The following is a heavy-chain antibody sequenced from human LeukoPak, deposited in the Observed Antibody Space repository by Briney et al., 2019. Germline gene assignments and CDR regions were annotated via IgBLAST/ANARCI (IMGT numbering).Heavy chain of an antibody. CDR3: ARASRGIVGKTPFDY. Sequence: SETLSLTCTVSGGSISSSSYYWGWIRQPPGKGLEWIGSIYYSGSTYYNPSLKSRVTISVDTSKNQFSLKLSSVTAADTAVYYCARASRGIVGKTPFDYWGQGTLVTVSS. J-gene: IGHJ4*02. D-gene: IGHD1-26*01. V-gene: IGHV4-39*01. CDR1: GGSISSSSYY. CDR2: IYYSGST.